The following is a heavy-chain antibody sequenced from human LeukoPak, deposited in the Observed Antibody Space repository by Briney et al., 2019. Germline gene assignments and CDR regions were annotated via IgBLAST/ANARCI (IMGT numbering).Heavy chain of an antibody. CDR3: ARVWVGQWLAKIDY. J-gene: IGHJ4*02. D-gene: IGHD6-19*01. Sequence: SETLSLTCGVSGGSFSAYYWSWIRQPPGKGLEWIGEINHSGSTNYNPSLKSRVIISVDTSKNQFSLKLSSVTAADTAVYYCARVWVGQWLAKIDYWGQGSLVTVSS. CDR2: INHSGST. V-gene: IGHV4-34*01. CDR1: GGSFSAYY.